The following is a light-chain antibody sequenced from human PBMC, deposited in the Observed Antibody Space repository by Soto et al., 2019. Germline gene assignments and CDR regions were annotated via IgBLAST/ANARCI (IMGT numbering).Light chain of an antibody. CDR3: PQYNTYPTWT. J-gene: IGKJ1*01. V-gene: IGKV1-5*03. CDR1: QSISSY. CDR2: KAS. Sequence: DIQMTQSPSTLSASVGDRVTITCRASQSISSYLAWYQQKPGKAPKLLISKASRLEIGVPSRFSGSGSGTEFPLNITSLQPDDFATYFCPQYNTYPTWTFGQGTKVDLK.